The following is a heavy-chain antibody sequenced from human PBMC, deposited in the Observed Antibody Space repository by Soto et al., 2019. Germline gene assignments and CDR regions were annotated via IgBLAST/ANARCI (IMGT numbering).Heavy chain of an antibody. CDR1: GFTFSSYA. J-gene: IGHJ5*02. D-gene: IGHD6-6*01. Sequence: QVQLVESGGGVVQPGRSLRLSCAASGFTFSSYAMHWVRQAPGKGLAWVAVISFDGGNKYYADSVKDRFTISRDNSKDTLYLQMNSVRAEDTAVYFCARSPIPARPAWFDPWGQGTLVTVSS. CDR3: ARSPIPARPAWFDP. V-gene: IGHV3-30-3*01. CDR2: ISFDGGNK.